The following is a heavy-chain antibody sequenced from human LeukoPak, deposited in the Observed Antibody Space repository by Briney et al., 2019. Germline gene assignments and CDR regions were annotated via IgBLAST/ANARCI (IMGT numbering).Heavy chain of an antibody. CDR3: ARVGGSSYNY. CDR1: GFTDSSNY. J-gene: IGHJ4*02. D-gene: IGHD1-26*01. Sequence: GGSLRLSCAASGFTDSSNYMSWVRQAPGKGLEWVSVIYSGGNTYYADSVKGRFTISRDNSKNTLYLQMNSLRAEDTAVYYCARVGGSSYNYWGQGTLVTVSS. V-gene: IGHV3-53*01. CDR2: IYSGGNT.